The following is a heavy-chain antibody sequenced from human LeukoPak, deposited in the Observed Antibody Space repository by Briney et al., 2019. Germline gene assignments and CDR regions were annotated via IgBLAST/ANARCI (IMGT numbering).Heavy chain of an antibody. Sequence: SETLSLTCTVSGGSITSYYWSWIRQPPGKGLEWIGYVSYSGSTNYNPSLKSRVTMSVDTSKNLFSLNLSSVTAADTAVYYCASGGYCSSTSCYPNWFDPWGQGTLVTVSS. D-gene: IGHD2-2*01. CDR3: ASGGYCSSTSCYPNWFDP. J-gene: IGHJ5*02. CDR1: GGSITSYY. CDR2: VSYSGST. V-gene: IGHV4-59*01.